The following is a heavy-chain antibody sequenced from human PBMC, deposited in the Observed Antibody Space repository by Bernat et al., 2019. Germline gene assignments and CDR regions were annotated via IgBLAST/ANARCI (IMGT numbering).Heavy chain of an antibody. CDR2: ISYDGGNK. Sequence: QVQLLESGGGVVQPGRSLRLSCAISGFTFSSYSIHWVRQAPGEGLEWVAVISYDGGNKYYADSVKGRFTLSRDNSKNTLYMQMNSLTPEDTAVYYCARVLYKWNLGDAFDIRGQGTMVTVSS. J-gene: IGHJ3*02. V-gene: IGHV3-30-3*01. D-gene: IGHD1-7*01. CDR1: GFTFSSYS. CDR3: ARVLYKWNLGDAFDI.